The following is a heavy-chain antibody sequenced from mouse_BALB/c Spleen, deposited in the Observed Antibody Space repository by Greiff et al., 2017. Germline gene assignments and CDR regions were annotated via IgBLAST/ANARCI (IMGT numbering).Heavy chain of an antibody. CDR3: TRQKVAMDY. CDR2: IRLKSNNYAT. V-gene: IGHV6-6*02. CDR1: GFTFSNYW. Sequence: EVMLVESGGGLVQPGGSMKLSCAASGFTFSNYWMNWVRQSPEKGLEWVAAIRLKSNNYATHYAESVKGRFTISRDDSTISVYLQMNNLRAEDTGIYYCTRQKVAMDYWGQGTSVTVSS. J-gene: IGHJ4*01.